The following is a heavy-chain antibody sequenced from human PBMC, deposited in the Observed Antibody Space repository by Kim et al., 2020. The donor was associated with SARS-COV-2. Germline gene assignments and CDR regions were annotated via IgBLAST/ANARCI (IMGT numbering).Heavy chain of an antibody. Sequence: SVKGRFTVSKDNAQETLYLHMSSLRPDDTAVYYCARNRGVFYFGVSHHLAQWGQGTLVTVSS. V-gene: IGHV3-30*15. J-gene: IGHJ4*02. D-gene: IGHD3-10*01. CDR3: ARNRGVFYFGVSHHLAQ.